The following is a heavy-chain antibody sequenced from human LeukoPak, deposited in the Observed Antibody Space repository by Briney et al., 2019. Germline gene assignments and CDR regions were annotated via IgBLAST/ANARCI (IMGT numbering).Heavy chain of an antibody. V-gene: IGHV1-18*01. J-gene: IGHJ6*03. CDR2: ISAYNGNT. CDR1: GYTFTSYG. CDR3: AGLGASGYYYMDV. D-gene: IGHD3-16*01. Sequence: ASVKVSCKASGYTFTSYGISWVRQAPGQGLEWMGWISAYNGNTNYAQKLQGRVTMTTDASTSTAHMELRSLRSDDTAVYYCAGLGASGYYYMDVWGKGTTVTVSS.